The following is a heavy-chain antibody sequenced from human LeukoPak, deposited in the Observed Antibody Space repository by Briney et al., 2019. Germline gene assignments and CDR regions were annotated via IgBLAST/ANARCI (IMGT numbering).Heavy chain of an antibody. CDR2: IIPILGIA. Sequence: SVKVSCKASGGTFSSYAISWVRQAPGQGLEWMGGIIPILGIANYAQKFQGRVTITADKSTSTAYMELSGLRSEDTAVYYCARGADTAMLDDYYGMDVWGQGTTVTVSS. CDR3: ARGADTAMLDDYYGMDV. J-gene: IGHJ6*02. V-gene: IGHV1-69*10. D-gene: IGHD5-18*01. CDR1: GGTFSSYA.